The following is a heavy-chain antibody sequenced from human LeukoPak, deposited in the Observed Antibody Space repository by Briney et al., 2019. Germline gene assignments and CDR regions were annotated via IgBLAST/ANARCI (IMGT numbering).Heavy chain of an antibody. CDR1: GFTFSSYG. J-gene: IGHJ3*02. D-gene: IGHD1-26*01. Sequence: GGSLRLSCAASGFTFSSYGMHWVRQAPGKGLEWVAVISYDGSNKYYADSVKGRFTISRDNAKNSLYLQMNSLRAEDTAVYYCARDSREWVNAFDIWGQGTMVTVSS. CDR2: ISYDGSNK. V-gene: IGHV3-30*03. CDR3: ARDSREWVNAFDI.